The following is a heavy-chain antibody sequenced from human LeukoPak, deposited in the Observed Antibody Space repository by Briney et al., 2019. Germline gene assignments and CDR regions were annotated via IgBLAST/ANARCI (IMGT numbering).Heavy chain of an antibody. D-gene: IGHD3-10*01. J-gene: IGHJ3*02. V-gene: IGHV3-48*02. Sequence: KPGRSLRLSCAASGFTFSDYSMNWVRQAPGKGLEWVSYIGANSAIYYADSVKGRFTISRDSAKNSLSLQMNSLRDDDTAVYYCAREGYYGAFDIWGQGTVVTVSS. CDR2: IGANSAI. CDR1: GFTFSDYS. CDR3: AREGYYGAFDI.